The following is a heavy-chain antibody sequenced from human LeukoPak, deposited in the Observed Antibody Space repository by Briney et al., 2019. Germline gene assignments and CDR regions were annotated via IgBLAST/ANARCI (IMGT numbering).Heavy chain of an antibody. Sequence: ASVKVSCKASGGTFSSYAISWVRQAPGQGLEWMGGIIPIFGTANYAQKFQGRVTITADESTSTAYMELSSLRSEDTAVCYCARDPDDSSGYYRWGQGTLVTVSS. CDR1: GGTFSSYA. CDR3: ARDPDDSSGYYR. D-gene: IGHD3-22*01. CDR2: IIPIFGTA. J-gene: IGHJ5*02. V-gene: IGHV1-69*01.